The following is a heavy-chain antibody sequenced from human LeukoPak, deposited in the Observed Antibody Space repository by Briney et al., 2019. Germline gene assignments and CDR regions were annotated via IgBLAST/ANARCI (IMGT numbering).Heavy chain of an antibody. CDR3: AKDSIRFQGIAAAAPFDY. Sequence: GGSLRLSCAASGFTFDDYTMHWVRKAPGKGLEWVSLISWDGGSTYYADSVKGRFTISRDNSKNSLYLQMNSLRTEDTALYYCAKDSIRFQGIAAAAPFDYWGQGTLVTVSS. V-gene: IGHV3-43*01. CDR1: GFTFDDYT. CDR2: ISWDGGST. D-gene: IGHD6-13*01. J-gene: IGHJ4*02.